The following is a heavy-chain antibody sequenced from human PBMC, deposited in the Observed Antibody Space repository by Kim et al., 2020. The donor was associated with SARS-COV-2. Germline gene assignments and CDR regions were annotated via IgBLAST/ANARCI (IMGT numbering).Heavy chain of an antibody. J-gene: IGHJ3*02. Sequence: GGSLRLSCAASGFTFSDHYMDWVRQAPGKGLEWVGRTRNKANSYTTEYAASVKGRFTISRDDSKNSLYLQMNSLKTEDTAVYYCARGLMSSAMYEEIWGQGTMVTVSS. D-gene: IGHD6-19*01. V-gene: IGHV3-72*01. CDR1: GFTFSDHY. CDR3: ARGLMSSAMYEEI. CDR2: TRNKANSYTT.